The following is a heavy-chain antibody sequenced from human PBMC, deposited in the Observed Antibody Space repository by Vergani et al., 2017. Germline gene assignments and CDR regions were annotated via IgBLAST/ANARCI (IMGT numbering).Heavy chain of an antibody. CDR2: FDPEHGEV. CDR1: GYSLTELT. V-gene: IGHV1-24*01. Sequence: QVQLVQSGSEVRKPGASVKVSCQVSGYSLTELTIHWVRQAPGKGLEWMGGFDPEHGEVTFAHHIQGRVTMTEDRSTDTAYMELSSLRPADTALYYWTLVSDYYDSSGYYLDYWGQGTLVTVSS. D-gene: IGHD3-22*01. J-gene: IGHJ4*02. CDR3: TLVSDYYDSSGYYLDY.